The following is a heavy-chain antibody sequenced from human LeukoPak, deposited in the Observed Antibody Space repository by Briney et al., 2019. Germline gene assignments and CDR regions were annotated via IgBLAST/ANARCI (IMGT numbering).Heavy chain of an antibody. CDR3: ARDFEFGSAAGTPN. D-gene: IGHD6-13*01. CDR1: GFTFSSYA. Sequence: SGGSLRLSCAASGFTFSSYAMSWVRQAPGKGLEWVSAISGSGGSTYYADSVKGRFTISRDNAKNSLYLQMNSLRAEDTAVYYCARDFEFGSAAGTPNWGQGTLVTVSS. J-gene: IGHJ4*02. CDR2: ISGSGGST. V-gene: IGHV3-23*01.